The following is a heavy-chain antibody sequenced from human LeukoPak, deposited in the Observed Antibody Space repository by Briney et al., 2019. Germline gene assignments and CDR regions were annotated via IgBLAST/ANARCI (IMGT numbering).Heavy chain of an antibody. CDR1: GFTFSSYG. D-gene: IGHD2-21*02. V-gene: IGHV3-30*18. Sequence: GGSLRLSCAASGFTFSSYGMHWVRQAPGKGLEWVAVISYDGSNKYYADSVKGRFTIFRDNSKNTLYLQMNSLRAEDTAVYYCAKGARGVTAVDYWGQGTLVTVSS. CDR2: ISYDGSNK. J-gene: IGHJ4*02. CDR3: AKGARGVTAVDY.